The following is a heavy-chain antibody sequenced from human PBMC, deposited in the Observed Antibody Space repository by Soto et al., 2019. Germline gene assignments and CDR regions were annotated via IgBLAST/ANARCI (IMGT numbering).Heavy chain of an antibody. J-gene: IGHJ4*02. CDR3: ARDIGFDYVN. Sequence: PGGSLRLSCAVSGFNVMSYWMSWVRQAPGKGLEXVAXIKXXXXXIXXXHSVRGRFSISRDSAGNALHLTMNYLSAEDTGVYFCARDIGFDYVNWGQGTLVTVSS. CDR2: IKXXXXXI. D-gene: IGHD3-16*01. V-gene: IGHV3-7*01. CDR1: GFNVMSYW.